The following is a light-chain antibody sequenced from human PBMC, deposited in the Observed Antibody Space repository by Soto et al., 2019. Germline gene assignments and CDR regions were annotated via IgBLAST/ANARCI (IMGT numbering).Light chain of an antibody. Sequence: QSVLTQPPSASGSPGQSVTISCTGTSSDVGTHGYVSWYQQHAGKAPKLMIYEVSKRPSGVPDRFSGSKSGNTASLTASGLQAEDEADYYCSSYAGSNNVVFGGGTKVTVL. CDR2: EVS. CDR1: SSDVGTHGY. CDR3: SSYAGSNNVV. V-gene: IGLV2-8*01. J-gene: IGLJ2*01.